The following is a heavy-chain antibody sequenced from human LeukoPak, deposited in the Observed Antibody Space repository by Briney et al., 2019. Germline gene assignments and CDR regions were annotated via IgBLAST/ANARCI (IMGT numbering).Heavy chain of an antibody. CDR1: GGSIYSYY. CDR3: ARHGYYYYMDV. Sequence: SETLSLTCTVSGGSIYSYYWSWFRQPPGKGLEWIGYIYTTGSTNYDPFLMSRVTISIDTSKSQFSLKLSSVTAADTAVYYCARHGYYYYMDVLGKGTTVTVSS. J-gene: IGHJ6*03. V-gene: IGHV4-4*09. CDR2: IYTTGST.